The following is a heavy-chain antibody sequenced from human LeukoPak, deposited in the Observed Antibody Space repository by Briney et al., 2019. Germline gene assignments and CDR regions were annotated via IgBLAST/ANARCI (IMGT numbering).Heavy chain of an antibody. D-gene: IGHD4-23*01. CDR1: GFTFSSYA. V-gene: IGHV3-23*01. CDR3: AKDRFTVGVRFDP. Sequence: PGGSLRLSCAPSGFTFSSYAMSWVRQAPGKGLEWVSGISGSGGSTYYADSVKGRFTISRNNSKNTLYLQMNRLRAEDTAVYYCAKDRFTVGVRFDPWGQGTLVTVSS. CDR2: ISGSGGST. J-gene: IGHJ5*02.